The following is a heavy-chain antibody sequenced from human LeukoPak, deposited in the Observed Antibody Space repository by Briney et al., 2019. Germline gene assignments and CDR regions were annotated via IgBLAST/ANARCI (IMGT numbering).Heavy chain of an antibody. CDR3: AKVSWGSITMVRGVISYPIDY. CDR2: IRYDGSNK. J-gene: IGHJ4*02. D-gene: IGHD3-10*01. V-gene: IGHV3-30*02. Sequence: GGSLRLSCAASGFTFSSYEMNWVRQAPGKGLEWVAFIRYDGSNKYYADSVKGRFTISRDNSKNTLYLQMNSLRAEDTAVYYCAKVSWGSITMVRGVISYPIDYWGQGTLVTVSS. CDR1: GFTFSSYE.